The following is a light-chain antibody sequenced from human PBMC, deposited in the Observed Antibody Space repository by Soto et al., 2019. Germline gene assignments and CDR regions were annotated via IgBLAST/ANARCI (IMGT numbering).Light chain of an antibody. V-gene: IGKV1-33*01. CDR2: EAS. Sequence: DIQMTQSPSSLSASVGDRVTITCQASQDISNYLNWYQQTPGKAPKLLIYEASELQTGVPSRFSGGGSGTNFTLTISSLQSEDFASYYCQHYDNLVLYTFGQGTKVDIK. CDR3: QHYDNLVLYT. CDR1: QDISNY. J-gene: IGKJ2*01.